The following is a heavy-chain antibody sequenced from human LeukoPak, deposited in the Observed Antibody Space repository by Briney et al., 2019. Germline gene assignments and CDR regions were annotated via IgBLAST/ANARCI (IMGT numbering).Heavy chain of an antibody. J-gene: IGHJ4*02. D-gene: IGHD6-13*01. V-gene: IGHV3-43*02. CDR1: GFTFDDYA. Sequence: GGSLRLSCAASGFTFDDYAMHWVRQAPGKGLEWVSLISGDGGSTYYVDSVKGRFTISRDNSKNSLYLQMNSQRTEDTALYYCAKSFGSSWLHFDYWGQGTLVTVSS. CDR3: AKSFGSSWLHFDY. CDR2: ISGDGGST.